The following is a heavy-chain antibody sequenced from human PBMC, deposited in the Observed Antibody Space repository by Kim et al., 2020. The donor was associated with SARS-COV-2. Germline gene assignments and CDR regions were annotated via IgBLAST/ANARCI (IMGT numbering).Heavy chain of an antibody. V-gene: IGHV4-34*01. CDR3: ARGVSDNWFDP. J-gene: IGHJ5*02. Sequence: NYNPALKSRVTISVDTSKNQFSLKLSSVTAADTAVYYCARGVSDNWFDPWGQGTLVTVSS.